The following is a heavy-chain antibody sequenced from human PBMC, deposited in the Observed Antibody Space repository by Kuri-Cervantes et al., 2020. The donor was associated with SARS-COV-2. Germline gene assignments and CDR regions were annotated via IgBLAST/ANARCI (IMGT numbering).Heavy chain of an antibody. CDR3: ARDPGSQNFCDQ. CDR1: GFTFSSYA. J-gene: IGHJ4*02. Sequence: GGSLRLSCAASGFTFSSYAMHWVRQAPGKGLEWVAVISYDGSNKYYADSVKGRFTISRDTSENTLFLQMNSLRPDDTAFYYCARDPGSQNFCDQWGQGTLVTVSS. CDR2: ISYDGSNK. D-gene: IGHD1-26*01. V-gene: IGHV3-30*14.